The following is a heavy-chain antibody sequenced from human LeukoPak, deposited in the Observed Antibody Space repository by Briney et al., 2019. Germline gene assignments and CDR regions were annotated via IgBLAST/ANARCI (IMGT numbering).Heavy chain of an antibody. V-gene: IGHV3-23*01. D-gene: IGHD3-9*01. CDR2: ISGSGGST. CDR3: ARDALEPLRYFDWLYGY. J-gene: IGHJ4*02. Sequence: GGSLRLSCAASGFTFSSYGMSWVRQAPGKGLEWVSAISGSGGSTYYADSVKGRFTISRDNSKNTLYLQMNSLRAEDTAVYYCARDALEPLRYFDWLYGYWGQGTLVTVSS. CDR1: GFTFSSYG.